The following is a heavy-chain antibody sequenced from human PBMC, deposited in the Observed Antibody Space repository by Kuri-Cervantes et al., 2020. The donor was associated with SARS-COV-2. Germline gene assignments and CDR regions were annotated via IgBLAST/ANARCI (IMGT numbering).Heavy chain of an antibody. D-gene: IGHD6-19*01. CDR2: IRYDGSNK. CDR1: GFTFSSYG. Sequence: LSLTCAASGFTFSSYGTHWARRAPGKGLEWVAFIRYDGSNKYYADSVKGRFTISRDNSKNTLYLQMNSLRVEDTAVYFCARHDLAGTLIDIWGQGALVTVSS. CDR3: ARHDLAGTLIDI. V-gene: IGHV3-33*01. J-gene: IGHJ4*02.